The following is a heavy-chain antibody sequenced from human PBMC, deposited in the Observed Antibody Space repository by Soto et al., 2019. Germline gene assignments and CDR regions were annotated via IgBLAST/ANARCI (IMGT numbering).Heavy chain of an antibody. CDR1: GGSISSGDYY. CDR3: ARNFSVDYFDY. J-gene: IGHJ4*02. V-gene: IGHV4-30-4*01. Sequence: SETLSLTCTVYGGSISSGDYYWSWIRQPPGKGLEWIGYIYYSGSTYYNPSLKSRVTISVDRSKNQFSLKLSSVTAADTAVYYCARNFSVDYFDYWGQGALVTVSS. CDR2: IYYSGST.